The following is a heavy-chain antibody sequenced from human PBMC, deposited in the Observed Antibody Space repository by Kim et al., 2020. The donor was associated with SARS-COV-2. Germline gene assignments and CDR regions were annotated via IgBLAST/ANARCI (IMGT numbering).Heavy chain of an antibody. V-gene: IGHV3-48*03. J-gene: IGHJ5*02. D-gene: IGHD1-7*01. Sequence: RFTISRDNAKNSLYLQMNSLRAEDTAVYYCARGVVFWNYARWGQHGNWFDPWGQGTLVTVSS. CDR3: ARGVVFWNYARWGQHGNWFDP.